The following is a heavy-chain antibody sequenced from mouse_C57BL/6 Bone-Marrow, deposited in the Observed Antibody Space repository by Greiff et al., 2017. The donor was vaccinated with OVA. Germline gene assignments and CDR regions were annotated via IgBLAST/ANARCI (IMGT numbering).Heavy chain of an antibody. CDR2: IYPGSGST. Sequence: QVQLQQPGAELVKPVASVKMSCKASGYTFTSYWITWVKQRPGQGLEWIGDIYPGSGSTNYNEKFKSKATLTVDTSSSTAYMQLSSLTSEDSAVYYCARETAYYGSPDYWGQGTTLTVSS. CDR3: ARETAYYGSPDY. J-gene: IGHJ2*01. CDR1: GYTFTSYW. V-gene: IGHV1-55*01. D-gene: IGHD1-1*01.